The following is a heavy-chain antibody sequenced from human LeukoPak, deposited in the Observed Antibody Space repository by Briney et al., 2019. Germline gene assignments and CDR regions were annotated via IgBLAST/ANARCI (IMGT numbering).Heavy chain of an antibody. Sequence: GGSLRLSCAASGFTFSSYAMSWVRQAPGKGLEWVSAISGSGGSTYYADSVKGRFTISRDNSKNTLYLRMNSLRAEDTAVYYCAKGVTTVTTFAYYFDYWGQGTLVTVSS. CDR3: AKGVTTVTTFAYYFDY. V-gene: IGHV3-23*01. CDR2: ISGSGGST. J-gene: IGHJ4*02. CDR1: GFTFSSYA. D-gene: IGHD4-17*01.